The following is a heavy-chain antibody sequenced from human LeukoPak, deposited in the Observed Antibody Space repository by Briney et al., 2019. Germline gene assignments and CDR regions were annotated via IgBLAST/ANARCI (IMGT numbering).Heavy chain of an antibody. V-gene: IGHV4-59*08. D-gene: IGHD3-16*01. Sequence: SETLSLACTVSGGSISSYYWSWIRQPPGKGLEWIGYIYYSGSTNYNPSLKSRVTISVDTSKNQFSLKLSSVTAADTVVYYCARHYTGIDAFDIWGQGTMVTVSS. CDR1: GGSISSYY. J-gene: IGHJ3*02. CDR2: IYYSGST. CDR3: ARHYTGIDAFDI.